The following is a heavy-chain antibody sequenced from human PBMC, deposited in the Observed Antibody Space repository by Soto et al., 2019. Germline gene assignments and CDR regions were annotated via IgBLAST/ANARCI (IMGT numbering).Heavy chain of an antibody. D-gene: IGHD2-2*02. Sequence: QVQLVQSGAEVKKPGASVKVSCKASGYSFSTYDINCVRQAAGQGLEWMGWLNPKSGNTDYAQRFRGRVTMTSNTSISTAYMELSALTPEDTAVYYCARPYCDSTSCYTDWCDPWGQGTLVTVAS. CDR1: GYSFSTYD. J-gene: IGHJ5*02. CDR2: LNPKSGNT. V-gene: IGHV1-8*01. CDR3: ARPYCDSTSCYTDWCDP.